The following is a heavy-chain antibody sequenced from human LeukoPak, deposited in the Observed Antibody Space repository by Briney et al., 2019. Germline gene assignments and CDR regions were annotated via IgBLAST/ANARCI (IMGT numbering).Heavy chain of an antibody. D-gene: IGHD3-22*01. CDR2: INPSGGRT. Sequence: ASVKVSCKASGYTFTSYYMHWVRQAPGQGLEWMGIINPSGGRTSYAQKFPGRVTMTRNTSTSTVYMELSSLRSEDTAVYYCAYDSSGYYLGCSFDIWGQGTMVTVSS. V-gene: IGHV1-46*03. CDR3: AYDSSGYYLGCSFDI. J-gene: IGHJ3*02. CDR1: GYTFTSYY.